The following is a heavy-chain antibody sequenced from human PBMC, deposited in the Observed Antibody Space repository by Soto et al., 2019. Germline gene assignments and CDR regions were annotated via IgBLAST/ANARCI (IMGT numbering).Heavy chain of an antibody. J-gene: IGHJ4*02. V-gene: IGHV3-23*01. CDR2: ISGSGGST. Sequence: PGGSLRLSCAASGFTFSSYAMSWVRQAPGKGLEWVSGISGSGGSTYYADSVKGRFTIYRDNSKNTLYLQMNTLRAEDTAVYYCAKVPAGGYNLDYFDYWGQGTLVTVSS. CDR3: AKVPAGGYNLDYFDY. CDR1: GFTFSSYA. D-gene: IGHD5-18*01.